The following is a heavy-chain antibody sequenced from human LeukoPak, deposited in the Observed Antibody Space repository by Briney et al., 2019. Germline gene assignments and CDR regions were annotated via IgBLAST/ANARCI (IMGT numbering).Heavy chain of an antibody. CDR3: ARGGLAGATEL. CDR2: INSDASIT. D-gene: IGHD1-26*01. CDR1: GFTFSAYY. J-gene: IGHJ4*02. V-gene: IGHV3-74*01. Sequence: GGSLRLSCAASGFTFSAYYMHWLRQAPGKGLAWVSHINSDASITNYGDSVKGRFTISRDNAKNTLYLQMNSLRAEDTAIYYCARGGLAGATELWGQGALVTVSS.